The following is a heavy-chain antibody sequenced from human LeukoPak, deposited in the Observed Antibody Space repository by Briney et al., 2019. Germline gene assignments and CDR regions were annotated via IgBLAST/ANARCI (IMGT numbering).Heavy chain of an antibody. CDR2: ISYDGNNK. V-gene: IGHV3-30*04. D-gene: IGHD7-27*01. J-gene: IGHJ4*02. Sequence: PGGSLRLSCAASGFSFNMLPMHWVRQAPGKGLECVAVISYDGNNKYYADSVNGRFTISRDNSKNTLFLQMNSLRTEDTAIYHCARGGNWGYFDYWGQGTLVTVSS. CDR3: ARGGNWGYFDY. CDR1: GFSFNMLP.